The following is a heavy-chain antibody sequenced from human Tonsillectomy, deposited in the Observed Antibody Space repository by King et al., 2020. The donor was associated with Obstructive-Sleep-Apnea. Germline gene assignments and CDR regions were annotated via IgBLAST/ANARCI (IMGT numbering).Heavy chain of an antibody. Sequence: VQLVESGGGLVKPGGSLRLSCAASGFTFSSYSMNWVRQAPGKGLEWVSSISSSSSYIYYADSVKGRFTISRDNAKNSLYLQMNSLRAEDTAVYYCARDGDYGAPDAAFDIWGQGTMVTVSS. D-gene: IGHD4-17*01. CDR1: GFTFSSYS. CDR2: ISSSSSYI. V-gene: IGHV3-21*01. CDR3: ARDGDYGAPDAAFDI. J-gene: IGHJ3*02.